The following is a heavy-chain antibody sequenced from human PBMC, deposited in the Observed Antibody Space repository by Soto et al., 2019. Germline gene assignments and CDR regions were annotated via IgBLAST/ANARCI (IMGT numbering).Heavy chain of an antibody. CDR1: GASISYYY. D-gene: IGHD2-8*02. CDR2: IHNGGST. CDR3: ARDDSGGSGSYYYYGTDV. V-gene: IGHV4-59*01. J-gene: IGHJ6*02. Sequence: SETLSLTCTVSGASISYYYWTWIRQPEGKGLEWIGNIHNGGSTNYNPSLRSRVTISVDTSKNQFSLRLSSVTAADTAVYYCARDDSGGSGSYYYYGTDVWGQATKGTVS.